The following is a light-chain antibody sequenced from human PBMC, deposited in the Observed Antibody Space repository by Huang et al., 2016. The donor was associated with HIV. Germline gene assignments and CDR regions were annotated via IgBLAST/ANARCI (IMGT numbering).Light chain of an antibody. CDR3: QQTYTGVT. CDR1: QSINTY. CDR2: AAS. Sequence: DIQMTQSPSSLSASVGDRVTITCRASQSINTYLNWFQQKPGKAPKVLISAASTLQSGVPSRFSGGGPGTHFTLTITSLQPEDFATYYCQQTYTGVTFGQGTKVEIK. J-gene: IGKJ1*01. V-gene: IGKV1-39*01.